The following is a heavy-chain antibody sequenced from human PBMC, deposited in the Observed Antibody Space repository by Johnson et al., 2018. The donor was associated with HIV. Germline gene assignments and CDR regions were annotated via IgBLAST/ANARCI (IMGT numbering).Heavy chain of an antibody. J-gene: IGHJ3*02. CDR2: ISGSGGST. D-gene: IGHD6-6*01. CDR3: ARSRGKQLADAFDI. Sequence: VQLVESGGGLVQPGGSLRLSCAASGFTFSSYAMSWVRPAPGQGLEWVSAISGSGGSTYYADFLKGLFTISRDNSKNTLYLQMGSLRAEDMAVYYCARSRGKQLADAFDIWGQGTMVTVSS. CDR1: GFTFSSYA. V-gene: IGHV3-23*04.